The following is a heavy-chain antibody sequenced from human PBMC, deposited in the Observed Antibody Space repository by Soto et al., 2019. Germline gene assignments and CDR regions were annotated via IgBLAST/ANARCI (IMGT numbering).Heavy chain of an antibody. CDR3: VREPWGFSGTWYDY. J-gene: IGHJ4*02. V-gene: IGHV3-74*01. Sequence: GGSLRLSCAASQFSFSSYWMHWVRQVPGKGPAWFSRINHDGSKTEYADSVKGRFTISRDNTNNTLYLQMNSLRVEDTAMYYCVREPWGFSGTWYDYWGQGTLVTVSS. CDR2: INHDGSKT. CDR1: QFSFSSYW. D-gene: IGHD6-13*01.